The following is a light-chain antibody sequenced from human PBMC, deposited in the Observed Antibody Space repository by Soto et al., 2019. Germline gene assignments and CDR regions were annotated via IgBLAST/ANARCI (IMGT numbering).Light chain of an antibody. CDR1: RSDVGGYKY. J-gene: IGLJ2*01. V-gene: IGLV2-11*01. CDR3: CSYAGSSTYVI. CDR2: EVN. Sequence: QSALTQPRSVSGSPGQSVTISCTGSRSDVGGYKYVSWYQQHPGKAPKLMIYEVNKRPSGVSNRFSGSKSGNTASLTISGLQAEDEADYYCCSYAGSSTYVIFGGGTKLTVL.